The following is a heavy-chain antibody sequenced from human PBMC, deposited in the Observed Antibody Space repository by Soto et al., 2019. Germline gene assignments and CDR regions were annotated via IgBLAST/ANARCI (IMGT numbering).Heavy chain of an antibody. J-gene: IGHJ5*02. D-gene: IGHD5-18*01. V-gene: IGHV2-5*01. CDR3: AHTLYNYGYWDKFDP. CDR1: GFSISTSGVG. CDR2: IYWNDDK. Sequence: QITLKESGPTLVKPTQTLTLTCTFSGFSISTSGVGVGWIRQPPTKAPEWLALIYWNDDKRYSPALKSRLTITKDTSNNQVVLTMTNMDPLDTATYYCAHTLYNYGYWDKFDPWGQGTLVTVSS.